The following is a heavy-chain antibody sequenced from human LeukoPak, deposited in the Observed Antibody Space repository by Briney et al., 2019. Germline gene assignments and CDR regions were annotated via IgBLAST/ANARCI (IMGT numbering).Heavy chain of an antibody. CDR3: ARKGDSASYEDYFDY. CDR2: INTGESR. CDR1: GFAFATYA. V-gene: IGHV3-23*01. Sequence: GGSLRLSCAASGFAFATYAMSWVRQAPGKGLEWVSSINTGESRDFADSVKGRCTISRDNSKNTLYLQMNTLRAEDTALYYCARKGDSASYEDYFDYWGQGTLVTVSS. D-gene: IGHD6-19*01. J-gene: IGHJ4*02.